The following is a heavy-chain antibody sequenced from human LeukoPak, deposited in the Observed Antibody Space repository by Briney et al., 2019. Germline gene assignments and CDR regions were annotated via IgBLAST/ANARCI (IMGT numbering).Heavy chain of an antibody. Sequence: GGSLRLSCAASGFTFSNYYMSWIRQAPGKGLEWVSYISSSGSTIYYADSVKGRFTISRDNAKNSLYLQMNSLRAEDTAVYYCARVDLVVPDDDYWGQGTLVTVSS. V-gene: IGHV3-11*01. D-gene: IGHD2-2*01. CDR1: GFTFSNYY. CDR3: ARVDLVVPDDDY. CDR2: ISSSGSTI. J-gene: IGHJ4*02.